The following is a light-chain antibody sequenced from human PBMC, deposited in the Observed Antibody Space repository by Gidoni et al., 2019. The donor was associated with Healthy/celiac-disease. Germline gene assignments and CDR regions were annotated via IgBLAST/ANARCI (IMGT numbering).Light chain of an antibody. CDR2: AAS. V-gene: IGKV1-39*01. CDR1: QSISSY. CDR3: QQSYSTPHT. J-gene: IGKJ2*01. Sequence: DIQMTQSPSSLSASVVDRVTITCRASQSISSYLNWYQQKPGKAPKLLIYAASSLQSGVPSRFSGSGSGTDFTLTISSLQPEDFATYYCQQSYSTPHTFGPGTKLEIK.